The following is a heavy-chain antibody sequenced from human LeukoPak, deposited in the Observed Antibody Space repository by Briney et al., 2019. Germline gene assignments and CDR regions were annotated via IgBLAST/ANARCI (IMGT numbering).Heavy chain of an antibody. D-gene: IGHD3-3*01. J-gene: IGHJ4*02. CDR2: IKSKTDGGTT. V-gene: IGHV3-15*01. CDR1: GFTFSNAW. Sequence: GGSLRLSCAASGFTFSNAWMSWVRQAPGKGLEWVGRIKSKTDGGTTDYAAPVKGRFTISRDDSKNTLYLQMNSLKTEDTAVYYCTTGTGITIFGVVITPYYFDYWGQGTLVTVSS. CDR3: TTGTGITIFGVVITPYYFDY.